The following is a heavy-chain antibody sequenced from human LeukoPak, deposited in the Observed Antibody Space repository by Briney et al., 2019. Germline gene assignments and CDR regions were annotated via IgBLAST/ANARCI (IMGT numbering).Heavy chain of an antibody. Sequence: PGGSLRLSCAASGFTFSSYAMHWVRQAPGKGLEWVAVISYDGSNKYYADSVKGRFTISRDNSKNTLYLQMNSLRAEDTAVYYCARASITQLWFDYWGQGTLVTVSS. CDR2: ISYDGSNK. V-gene: IGHV3-30*04. J-gene: IGHJ4*02. CDR3: ARASITQLWFDY. CDR1: GFTFSSYA. D-gene: IGHD5-18*01.